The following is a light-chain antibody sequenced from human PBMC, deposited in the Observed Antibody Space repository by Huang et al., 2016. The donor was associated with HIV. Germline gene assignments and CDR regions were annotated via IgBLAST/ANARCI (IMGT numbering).Light chain of an antibody. CDR1: QDISNW. CDR2: ASS. CDR3: QQASRIPLT. Sequence: NQMTQSPSSVPAYVGDSVTLTCRASQDISNWLAWYQQKPGKVPKLLTYASSTLHGGVPSRFGGNASGTEFTLTISTLQPEDFATYYCQQASRIPLTFSGGTRV. V-gene: IGKV1-12*01. J-gene: IGKJ4*01.